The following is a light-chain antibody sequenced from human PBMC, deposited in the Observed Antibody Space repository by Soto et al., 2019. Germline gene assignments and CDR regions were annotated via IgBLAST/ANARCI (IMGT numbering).Light chain of an antibody. Sequence: DVQMTQAPSSLSASVGDRVSITCRVSQGISNYLAWYQRKPGKVPKLLIYAASILQSGVPSRFSGSGSGTDFTLTISSLQPEDVATYYCQKYNSAPRTFGGGTKVEIK. CDR1: QGISNY. V-gene: IGKV1-27*01. J-gene: IGKJ4*01. CDR3: QKYNSAPRT. CDR2: AAS.